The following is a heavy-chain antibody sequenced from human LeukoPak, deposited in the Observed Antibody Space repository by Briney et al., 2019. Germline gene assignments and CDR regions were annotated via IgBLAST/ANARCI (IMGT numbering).Heavy chain of an antibody. V-gene: IGHV3-21*01. D-gene: IGHD2-2*01. CDR1: GFTFSSYA. CDR2: ISSSSSYI. CDR3: ARVMGRYCSSTSCYVDY. Sequence: GGSLRLSCAASGFTFSSYAMHWVRQAPGKGLEWVSSISSSSSYIYYADSVKGRFTISRDNSKNTLYLQMNSLRAEDTAVYYCARVMGRYCSSTSCYVDYWGQGTLVTVSS. J-gene: IGHJ4*02.